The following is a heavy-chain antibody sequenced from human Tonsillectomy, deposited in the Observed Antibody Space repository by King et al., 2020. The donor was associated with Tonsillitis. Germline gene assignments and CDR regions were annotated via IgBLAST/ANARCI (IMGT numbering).Heavy chain of an antibody. CDR1: GFTFSDYF. D-gene: IGHD1-26*01. V-gene: IGHV3-11*01. Sequence: VQLVESGGGLVKPGGSLRLSCAASGFTFSDYFMSWVRQAPGKGLEWVASISTSGRAIFYADSVKGRFTISRDNAKNSLYLQMNSLRAEDTAVYYCATQGSGSSRGPNDFWGQGTLVTVSS. CDR2: ISTSGRAI. J-gene: IGHJ4*02. CDR3: ATQGSGSSRGPNDF.